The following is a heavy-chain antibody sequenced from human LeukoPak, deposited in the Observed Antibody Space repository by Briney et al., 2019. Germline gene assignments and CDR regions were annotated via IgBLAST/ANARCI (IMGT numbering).Heavy chain of an antibody. D-gene: IGHD5-18*01. J-gene: IGHJ3*02. CDR3: ARWGREQLWLSDAFDI. CDR1: GGSISSSSYY. CDR2: IYYSGST. Sequence: SETLSLTCTVSGGSISSSSYYWGWIRQPPGKRLEWIGSIYYSGSTYYNPSLKSRVTISVDTSKNQFSLKLSSVTAADTAVYYCARWGREQLWLSDAFDIWGQGTMVTVSS. V-gene: IGHV4-39*01.